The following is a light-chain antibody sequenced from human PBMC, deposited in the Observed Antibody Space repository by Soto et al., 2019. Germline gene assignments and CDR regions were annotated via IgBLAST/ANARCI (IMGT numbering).Light chain of an antibody. V-gene: IGLV2-11*01. CDR1: SSDVGGYNY. CDR2: DVS. J-gene: IGLJ2*01. Sequence: QSVLTQPRSVSGSPGQSVTISCTGTSSDVGGYNYVSWYQQHPGKAPKLMIYDVSKRPSGVPDRFSGSKSGNTASLTISGLQAEDEADYYCCSYAGSYPLHEVFGGGTKVTVL. CDR3: CSYAGSYPLHEV.